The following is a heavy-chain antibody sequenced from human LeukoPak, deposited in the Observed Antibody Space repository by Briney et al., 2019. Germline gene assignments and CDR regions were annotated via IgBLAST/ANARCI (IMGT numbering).Heavy chain of an antibody. J-gene: IGHJ4*02. Sequence: GGSLRLSCAVSGFTLNYFWMHWARPPAGKGLAWVSRLNTDGSYTGYADSVKGRFTISRDNAKNILYLHMNSLRVEDTAVYYCARGINGPVDWGQGTLVTVSS. CDR2: LNTDGSYT. CDR1: GFTLNYFW. CDR3: ARGINGPVD. D-gene: IGHD5-24*01. V-gene: IGHV3-74*01.